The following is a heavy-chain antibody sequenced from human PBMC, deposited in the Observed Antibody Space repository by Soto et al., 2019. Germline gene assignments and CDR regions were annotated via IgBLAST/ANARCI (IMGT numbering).Heavy chain of an antibody. CDR3: ARDRGYPDSFDI. J-gene: IGHJ3*02. V-gene: IGHV3-74*01. Sequence: EVQLVESGGGLIQPGESLRLSCAASGFPFGPFYMHWVRQAPGKGLEWVSHINGDGTTTVYADSVKGRFTISRDNGKNTLYLQMTSLRAEDTAVYYCARDRGYPDSFDIWGQGTMVTVSS. D-gene: IGHD2-2*01. CDR2: INGDGTTT. CDR1: GFPFGPFY.